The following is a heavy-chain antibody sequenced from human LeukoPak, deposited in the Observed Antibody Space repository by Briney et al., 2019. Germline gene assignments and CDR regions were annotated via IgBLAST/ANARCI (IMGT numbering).Heavy chain of an antibody. CDR3: ARVQLGIEWYFDL. CDR1: GGSISSYY. D-gene: IGHD7-27*01. J-gene: IGHJ2*01. Sequence: SETLSLTCTVSGGSISSYYWSWIRQPPGKGLEWIGYIYYSGSTNYNPSLKSRVTISVDTSKNQFSLKLSSVTAADTAVYYCARVQLGIEWYFDLWGRGTLVTVSS. CDR2: IYYSGST. V-gene: IGHV4-59*01.